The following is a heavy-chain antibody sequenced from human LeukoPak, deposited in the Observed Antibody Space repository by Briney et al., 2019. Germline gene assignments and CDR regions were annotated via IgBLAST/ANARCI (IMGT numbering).Heavy chain of an antibody. CDR2: IRYDGSNK. V-gene: IGHV3-30*02. J-gene: IGHJ6*03. CDR3: ANDYGDYLYYYMDV. Sequence: GRSLRLSCVASGFTFSSYGMHWVPPAPGKGLEWVAFIRYDGSNKYYADSVKGRFTISRDNSKNTLYLQMNSLRAEDTAVYYCANDYGDYLYYYMDVWGKGTTVTVSS. D-gene: IGHD4-17*01. CDR1: GFTFSSYG.